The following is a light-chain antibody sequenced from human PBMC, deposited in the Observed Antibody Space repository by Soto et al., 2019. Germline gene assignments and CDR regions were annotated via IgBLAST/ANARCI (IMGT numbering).Light chain of an antibody. J-gene: IGLJ3*02. V-gene: IGLV1-40*01. CDR3: QSYDSSLSGWV. CDR2: GNS. Sequence: QPVLTQPPSVSGAPGQRVTISCTGSSSNIGGGYDVHWYQQLPGTAPKLLIYGNSNRPSGVPDRLSGSKSGTSASLAITGLQAEDEADYYCQSYDSSLSGWVFGGGTKLTVL. CDR1: SSNIGGGYD.